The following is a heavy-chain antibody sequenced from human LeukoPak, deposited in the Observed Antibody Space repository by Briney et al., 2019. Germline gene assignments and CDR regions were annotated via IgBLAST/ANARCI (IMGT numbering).Heavy chain of an antibody. CDR1: GGSISSSSYY. J-gene: IGHJ4*02. CDR3: ARVDFEDHSSSWVFDY. Sequence: MSSETLSLTCTVSGGSISSSSYYWGWIRQPPGKGLEWIGSIYYSGSTYYNPSLKSRVTISVDTSKNQFSLKLSSVTAADTAVYYCARVDFEDHSSSWVFDYWGQGTLVTVSS. D-gene: IGHD6-13*01. CDR2: IYYSGST. V-gene: IGHV4-39*07.